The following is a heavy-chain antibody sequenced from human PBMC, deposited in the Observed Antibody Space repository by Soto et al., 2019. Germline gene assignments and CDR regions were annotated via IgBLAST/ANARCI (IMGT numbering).Heavy chain of an antibody. CDR2: IDPSDSYT. J-gene: IGHJ6*02. CDR1: GYSFTSYW. Sequence: PGESLKISCKGSGYSFTSYWISWVRQMPGKGLEWMGRIDPSDSYTNYSPSFQGHVTISADKSISTAYLQWSSLKASDTAMYYCARQGSSSSTGYYYYGMDVWGQGTTVTV. V-gene: IGHV5-10-1*01. CDR3: ARQGSSSSTGYYYYGMDV. D-gene: IGHD6-6*01.